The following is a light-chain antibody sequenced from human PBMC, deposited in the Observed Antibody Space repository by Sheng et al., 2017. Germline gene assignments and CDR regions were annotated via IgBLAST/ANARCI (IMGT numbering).Light chain of an antibody. CDR1: QSVASS. CDR3: QQFYSTPLT. CDR2: GAS. Sequence: EIVLTQSPATLSLSPGERATLSCRASQSVASSLAWYQQKPGQAPRLLIYGASTRATGIPARFSGSGSGTDFTLTISRLQAEDVAVYYCQQFYSTPLTFGGGTKVEIK. V-gene: IGKV3-15*01. J-gene: IGKJ4*01.